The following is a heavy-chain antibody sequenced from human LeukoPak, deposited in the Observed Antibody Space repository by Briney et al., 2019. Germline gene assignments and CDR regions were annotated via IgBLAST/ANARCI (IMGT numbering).Heavy chain of an antibody. CDR2: ISSSGSTI. Sequence: GGSLRLSCAASGFTFSDYYMSWIRQAPGKGLEWVSYISSSGSTIYYADSVKGRFTISRDNAKNSLYLQMDSLRAEDTAVYYCARDFPGVAVAGTRPLDYWGQGTLVTVSS. CDR1: GFTFSDYY. CDR3: ARDFPGVAVAGTRPLDY. D-gene: IGHD6-19*01. V-gene: IGHV3-11*01. J-gene: IGHJ4*02.